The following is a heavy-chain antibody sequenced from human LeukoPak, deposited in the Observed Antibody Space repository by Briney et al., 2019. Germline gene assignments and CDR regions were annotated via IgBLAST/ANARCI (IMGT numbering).Heavy chain of an antibody. CDR2: ISGSGGST. Sequence: GGSLRLSCVASGVTFSNYAMSWVRQAPGKGLEWVSAISGSGGSTYYSDSVQGRFTISRDNSKNTLYLQMKGLRAEDTAVYYCAKRDSSGYSHYFDFGGQGTLVSVST. J-gene: IGHJ4*02. D-gene: IGHD3-22*01. V-gene: IGHV3-23*01. CDR1: GVTFSNYA. CDR3: AKRDSSGYSHYFDF.